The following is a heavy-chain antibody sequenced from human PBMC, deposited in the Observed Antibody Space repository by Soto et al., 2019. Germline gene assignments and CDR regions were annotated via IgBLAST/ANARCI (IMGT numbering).Heavy chain of an antibody. J-gene: IGHJ6*02. CDR1: GFTFSSYS. CDR2: ISSSSSYI. Sequence: EVQLVESGGGLVKPGGSLRLSCAASGFTFSSYSMNWVRQAPGKGLEWVSSISSSSSYIYYADSVKGRFTISRDNAKNSLYLQMNSLRAEDTAVYYCARNIMLQGCMDVWGQGTTVTVSS. V-gene: IGHV3-21*01. CDR3: ARNIMLQGCMDV. D-gene: IGHD3-16*01.